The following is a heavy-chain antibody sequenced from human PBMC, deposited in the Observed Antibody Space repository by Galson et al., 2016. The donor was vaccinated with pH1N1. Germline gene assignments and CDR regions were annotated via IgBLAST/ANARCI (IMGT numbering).Heavy chain of an antibody. D-gene: IGHD3-16*01. CDR3: RGLNDN. CDR2: IKSKTDGGTT. Sequence: SLRLSCAASGFTFSNAWMSWVRQAPGKGLEWVGRIKSKTDGGTTDYAAPVKGRFTLSRDDSKNALYLQMNSLKIEDTAVYYCRGLNDNWGQGTLVTVSS. V-gene: IGHV3-15*01. CDR1: GFTFSNAW. J-gene: IGHJ4*02.